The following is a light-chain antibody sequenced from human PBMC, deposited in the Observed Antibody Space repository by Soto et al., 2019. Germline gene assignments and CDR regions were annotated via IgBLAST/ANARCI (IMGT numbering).Light chain of an antibody. CDR1: GSNIGSNP. J-gene: IGLJ3*02. CDR2: SNN. Sequence: QSVLTQPPSASGAPGQRVTISCSGSGSNIGSNPVTWYQQLPRTAPKLLIYSNNQRPSGVPDRFSGSKSGTSASLAIRGLRSEDEADYYCATWDDSLRGRVFGGGTKLTVL. CDR3: ATWDDSLRGRV. V-gene: IGLV1-47*02.